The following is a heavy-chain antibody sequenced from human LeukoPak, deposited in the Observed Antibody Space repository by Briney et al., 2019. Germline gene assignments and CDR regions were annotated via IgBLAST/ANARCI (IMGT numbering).Heavy chain of an antibody. Sequence: SETLSLTCAVYGGSFSGYYWSWIRQPPGKGLEWIGEINHSGSTNYNPSLNSRVTISLDTSKNQFSLELTSVTAADTAVYYCARTAGGSDWFDPWGQGTLVTVSS. CDR2: INHSGST. J-gene: IGHJ5*02. CDR1: GGSFSGYY. V-gene: IGHV4-34*01. CDR3: ARTAGGSDWFDP. D-gene: IGHD3-10*01.